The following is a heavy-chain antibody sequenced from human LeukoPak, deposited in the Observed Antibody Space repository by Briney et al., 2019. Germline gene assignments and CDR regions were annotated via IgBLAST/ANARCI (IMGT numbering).Heavy chain of an antibody. D-gene: IGHD6-6*01. CDR1: GFTFSSYS. CDR3: ARKIKLALDAFDI. V-gene: IGHV3-48*01. Sequence: GGSLRLSCAASGFTFSSYSMNWVRQAPGKGLEWVSYISSSSSTIYYADSVKGRFTISRDNAKNSLYLQMNSLRAEDTAVYYCARKIKLALDAFDIWGQGTMVTVSS. CDR2: ISSSSSTI. J-gene: IGHJ3*02.